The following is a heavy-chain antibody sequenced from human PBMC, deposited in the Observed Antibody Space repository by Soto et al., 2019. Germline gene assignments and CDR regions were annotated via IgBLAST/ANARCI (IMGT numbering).Heavy chain of an antibody. V-gene: IGHV4-31*03. J-gene: IGHJ4*02. CDR1: GGSITSSGYY. Sequence: QVQLQESGPGLVKPSQTLSLTCTVSGGSITSSGYYWSWIRQHPGKGLEWIAYIYYNGRTYYNPSLKCRVTISLDTSRNQFSLKLSSVTAADTAVYYCVRDLRGGTTFDYWGQGTLVTDSS. CDR3: VRDLRGGTTFDY. D-gene: IGHD1-7*01. CDR2: IYYNGRT.